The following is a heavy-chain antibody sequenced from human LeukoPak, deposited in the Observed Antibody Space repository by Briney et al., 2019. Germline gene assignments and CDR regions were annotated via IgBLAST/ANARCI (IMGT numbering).Heavy chain of an antibody. Sequence: GESLKISCKGSGYSFTSYWIGWVRQMPGKGLEWMGIIYPGDSDTRYSPSFQGQVTISADKSISTAYLQWSSLKASDTAMYYCARHYRSSTSCYSYMDVWGKGTTVTVSS. V-gene: IGHV5-51*01. J-gene: IGHJ6*03. D-gene: IGHD2-2*01. CDR2: IYPGDSDT. CDR3: ARHYRSSTSCYSYMDV. CDR1: GYSFTSYW.